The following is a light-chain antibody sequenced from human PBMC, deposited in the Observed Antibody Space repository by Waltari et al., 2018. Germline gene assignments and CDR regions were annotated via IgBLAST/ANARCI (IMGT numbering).Light chain of an antibody. Sequence: DIVLTQSPATLSLSPGERATLPCRASQSVANFLAWYQQNPGQAPRLLIYDVSNRATDIPARFSGSGFATDFTLTISDVEPEDIAVYYCQQRNKWPLTFGGGTKVEIK. J-gene: IGKJ4*01. CDR2: DVS. V-gene: IGKV3-11*01. CDR1: QSVANF. CDR3: QQRNKWPLT.